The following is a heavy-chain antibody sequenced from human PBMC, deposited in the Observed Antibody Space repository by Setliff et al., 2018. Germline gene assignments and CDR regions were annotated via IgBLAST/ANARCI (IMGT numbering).Heavy chain of an antibody. D-gene: IGHD4-17*01. CDR2: LIPILGKT. J-gene: IGHJ5*02. Sequence: SVKVSCKASGGSFDSDVITWVRQAPGQGLEWMGRLIPILGKTNYADSVKGRFTITRDNSRNTLYLEMNSLRAEDTASYYCARDPNGDYVGAFDPWGQGILVTVSS. CDR3: ARDPNGDYVGAFDP. V-gene: IGHV1-69*04. CDR1: GGSFDSDV.